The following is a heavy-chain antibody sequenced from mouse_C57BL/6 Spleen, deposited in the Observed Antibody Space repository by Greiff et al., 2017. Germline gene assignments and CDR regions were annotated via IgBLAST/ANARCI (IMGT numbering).Heavy chain of an antibody. CDR3: ARYYSNYGYFDV. V-gene: IGHV2-2*01. J-gene: IGHJ1*03. Sequence: VQVVESGPGLVQPSQSLSITCPVSGFSLTSYGVHWVRQSPGKGLEWLGVIWSGGSTDYNAAFITRLSISKDNSKSQVFFEMNSLQADDTAIYYCARYYSNYGYFDVWGTGTTVTVSS. CDR1: GFSLTSYG. CDR2: IWSGGST. D-gene: IGHD2-5*01.